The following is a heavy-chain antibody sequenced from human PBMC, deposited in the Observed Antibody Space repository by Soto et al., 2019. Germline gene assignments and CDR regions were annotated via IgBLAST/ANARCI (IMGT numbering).Heavy chain of an antibody. J-gene: IGHJ6*02. V-gene: IGHV1-69*01. CDR1: GGTFSSYA. Sequence: QVQLVQSGAEVKKPGSSVKVSCKASGGTFSSYAISWVRQAPGQGLEWMGGIIPIFGTANYAQKFQGRVTITADESTSTAYMELSSLRSEDTAVYYCAGGAYGDYEVGYVYYYYGMDVWGQGTTVTVSS. CDR2: IIPIFGTA. D-gene: IGHD4-17*01. CDR3: AGGAYGDYEVGYVYYYYGMDV.